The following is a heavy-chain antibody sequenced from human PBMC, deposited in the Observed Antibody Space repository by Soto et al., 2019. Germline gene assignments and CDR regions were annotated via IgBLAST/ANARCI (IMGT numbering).Heavy chain of an antibody. Sequence: GGSLRLSCAASGFPFSSYEMSWVRQSPGKGLEWVSYISISSSAMYYADSVKGRFTISRDSAKNSLYLQMSTLRAEDTAVYYCSSLKSIDYVMSNVYWVQGTLVNVSSGKVFCEVTRYHFDYWGQGTQFTVSS. V-gene: IGHV3-48*03. CDR2: ISISSSAM. CDR1: GFPFSSYE. CDR3: SSLKSIDYVMSNVYWVQGTLVNVSSGKVFCEVTRYHFDY. D-gene: IGHD2-8*02. J-gene: IGHJ4*02.